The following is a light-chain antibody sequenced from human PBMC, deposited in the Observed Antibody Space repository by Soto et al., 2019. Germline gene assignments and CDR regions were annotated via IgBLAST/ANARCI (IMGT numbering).Light chain of an antibody. CDR1: QSVSSSS. CDR3: QQYGSSRRT. Sequence: EIVLTQSPGTLSLSPGERATLSCRASQSVSSSSLAWYQQKPGHAPRLLIYGASSRATGIPDRFSGSGSGTDFTLTIRRLESEDFAVYYCQQYGSSRRTFGQGTKVEIK. CDR2: GAS. V-gene: IGKV3-20*01. J-gene: IGKJ1*01.